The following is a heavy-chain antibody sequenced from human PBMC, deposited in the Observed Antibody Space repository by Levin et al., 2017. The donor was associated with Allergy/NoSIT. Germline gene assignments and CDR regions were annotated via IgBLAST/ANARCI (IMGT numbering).Heavy chain of an antibody. CDR1: GFLFSNYG. Sequence: LSLTCAASGFLFSNYGMTWVRQAPGKGLEWVSSISGSGGSTYYADSAKGRCTISRDNSKNTLFLQMNSLRAEDTAIYYCAKDSRIYGDGCEYWGQGTLVTVSS. J-gene: IGHJ4*02. D-gene: IGHD4-17*01. V-gene: IGHV3-23*01. CDR3: AKDSRIYGDGCEY. CDR2: ISGSGGST.